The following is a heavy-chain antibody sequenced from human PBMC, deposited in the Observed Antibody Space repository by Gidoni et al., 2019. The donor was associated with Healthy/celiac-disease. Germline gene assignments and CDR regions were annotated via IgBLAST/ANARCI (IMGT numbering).Heavy chain of an antibody. J-gene: IGHJ5*02. CDR2: INHSGST. CDR3: ARGSSGWLISRFDP. D-gene: IGHD6-19*01. CDR1: GGSFSGYY. Sequence: QVQLQQWGAGLLKPSETLSLTCAVYGGSFSGYYWSWIRQPPGKGLEWIGEINHSGSTNYNPSLKSRVTISVDTSKNQFSLKLSSVTAADTAVYYCARGSSGWLISRFDPWGQGTLVTVSS. V-gene: IGHV4-34*01.